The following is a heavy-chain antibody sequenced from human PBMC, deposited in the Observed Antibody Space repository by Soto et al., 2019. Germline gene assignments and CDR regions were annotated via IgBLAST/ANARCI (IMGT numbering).Heavy chain of an antibody. CDR2: ISGSGGDT. CDR3: AKDRFGIVGPVDY. Sequence: GGSLRLSCAASGLIFSDYAMSWVRQAPGKGLECVACISGSGGDTFYADAVKGRFTISRDNSKNTLSLHMNSLRVDDTAVYFCAKDRFGIVGPVDYWGQGTLVTVSS. D-gene: IGHD1-26*01. V-gene: IGHV3-23*01. CDR1: GLIFSDYA. J-gene: IGHJ4*02.